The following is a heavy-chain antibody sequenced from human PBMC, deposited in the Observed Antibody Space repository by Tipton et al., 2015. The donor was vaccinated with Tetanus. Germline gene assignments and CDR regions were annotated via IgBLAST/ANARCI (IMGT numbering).Heavy chain of an antibody. V-gene: IGHV4-31*03. D-gene: IGHD3-22*01. J-gene: IGHJ2*01. CDR1: GGSVSSGSYY. Sequence: TLSLTCTVSGGSVSSGSYYWSWIRQPPGKGLEWIGYIYYSGSTYYNPSLKSRVTISVDTSKNQFSLKLSSVTAADTAVYYCARRDEGSGYYHDNWYFDLWGRGTLVTVSS. CDR2: IYYSGST. CDR3: ARRDEGSGYYHDNWYFDL.